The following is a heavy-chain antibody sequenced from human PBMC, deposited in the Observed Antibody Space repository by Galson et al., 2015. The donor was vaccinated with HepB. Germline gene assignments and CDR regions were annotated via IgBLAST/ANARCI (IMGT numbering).Heavy chain of an antibody. Sequence: SVKVSCKASGYTFTGYYMHWVRQAPGQGLEWMGWINPNSGGTNYAQEFQGWVTMTRDTSISTAYMELSRLRSDDTAVYYCARGLGSDMGAGDAFDIWGQGTMVTVSS. CDR2: INPNSGGT. CDR3: ARGLGSDMGAGDAFDI. CDR1: GYTFTGYY. V-gene: IGHV1-2*04. D-gene: IGHD2-15*01. J-gene: IGHJ3*02.